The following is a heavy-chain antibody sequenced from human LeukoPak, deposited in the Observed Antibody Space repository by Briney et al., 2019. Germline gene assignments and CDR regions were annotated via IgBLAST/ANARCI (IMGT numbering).Heavy chain of an antibody. Sequence: ASVTVSCKASGYTFTSYYMHWVRQAPGQGLEWMGIINPSGGSTSYAQKFQGRVTMTRDTSTSTVYMELSSLRSEDTAVYYCARDPRTIFGVVIPGTYGMDVWGQGTTVTVSS. V-gene: IGHV1-46*01. J-gene: IGHJ6*02. D-gene: IGHD3-3*01. CDR1: GYTFTSYY. CDR2: INPSGGST. CDR3: ARDPRTIFGVVIPGTYGMDV.